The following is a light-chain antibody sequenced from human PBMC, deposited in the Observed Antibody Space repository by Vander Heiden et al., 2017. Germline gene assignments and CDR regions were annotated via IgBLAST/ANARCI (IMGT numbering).Light chain of an antibody. V-gene: IGLV3-1*01. CDR3: QAWISSTAV. J-gene: IGLJ1*01. Sequence: SCSLTQQPSVSVSPGHAATIACPVPRLQDTFASWYQQKAGQSPILVIYHDNKRPSGIPERFSASNSGNTATLTISGTQTPDEADYYCQAWISSTAVFGTGTKVTVL. CDR1: RLQDTF. CDR2: HDN.